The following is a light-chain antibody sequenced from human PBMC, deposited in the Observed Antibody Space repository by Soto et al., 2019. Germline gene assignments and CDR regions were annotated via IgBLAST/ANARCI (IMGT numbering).Light chain of an antibody. V-gene: IGLV1-40*01. J-gene: IGLJ3*02. CDR3: QSYDTGLRGWV. CDR1: SSNIGAGYD. CDR2: GNV. Sequence: QSLLTQPPSVSGAPGQRVTISCTGSSSNIGAGYDVQWYRQVPGTAPKLLMFGNVNRPSGVPDRFSGSKSGTSASLAIAGLQAADEADYYCQSYDTGLRGWVFGGGNKLTVL.